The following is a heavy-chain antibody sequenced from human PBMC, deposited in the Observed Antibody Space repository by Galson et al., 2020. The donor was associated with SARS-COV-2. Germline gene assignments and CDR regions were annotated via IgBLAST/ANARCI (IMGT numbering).Heavy chain of an antibody. CDR2: ISHSGST. CDR1: GGSFSGYY. J-gene: IGHJ4*02. CDR3: TRGSNSEGGDFDY. Sequence: SETLSLTCAVYGGSFSGYYWNWIRQPPGKGLEWIGEISHSGSTNYNPSLKSRVTISVDKSKKQFSLKLSSVTAADTAVYYCTRGSNSEGGDFDYWGQGTLVTVSP. V-gene: IGHV4-34*01. D-gene: IGHD2-21*01.